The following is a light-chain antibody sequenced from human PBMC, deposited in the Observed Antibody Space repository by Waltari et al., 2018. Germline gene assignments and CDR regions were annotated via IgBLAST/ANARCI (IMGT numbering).Light chain of an antibody. Sequence: DIVMTQSPDSLAVSLGERATIHCKSSQSVLYSSNNKNYLAWYQQKVGQPPKVLIYWASTRESGVPDRFSGSGSGTDFTLTISSLQAEDVAVYYCQQYYAIPRTFGQGTKVEIK. CDR1: QSVLYSSNNKNY. CDR3: QQYYAIPRT. V-gene: IGKV4-1*01. CDR2: WAS. J-gene: IGKJ1*01.